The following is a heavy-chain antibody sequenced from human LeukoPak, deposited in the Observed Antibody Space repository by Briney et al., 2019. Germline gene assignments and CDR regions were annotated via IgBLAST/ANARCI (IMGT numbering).Heavy chain of an antibody. CDR1: GFTFSSYG. D-gene: IGHD4-17*01. V-gene: IGHV3-30*02. J-gene: IGHJ6*02. CDR2: IRYDGSNK. CDR3: ARAQGNYGDYDYYYGMDV. Sequence: GGSLRLSCAASGFTFSSYGMHWVRQAPGKGLEWVAFIRYDGSNKYYADSVKGRFTISRDNSKNTLYLQMNSLRAEDTAVYYCARAQGNYGDYDYYYGMDVWGQGTTVTVSS.